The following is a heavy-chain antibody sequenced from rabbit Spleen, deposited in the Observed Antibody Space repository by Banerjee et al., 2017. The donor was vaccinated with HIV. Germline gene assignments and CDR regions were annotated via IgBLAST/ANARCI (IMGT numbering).Heavy chain of an antibody. D-gene: IGHD1-1*01. CDR1: GFSFSNKAV. CDR2: IYAGSNGGT. Sequence: QEQLVESGGGLVRPEGSLKLSCTASGFSFSNKAVMCWVRQAPGKGLEWIACIYAGSNGGTYYANWAKGRFTISKTSSTTVTLQMTSLTDADTATYFCGRRGSGSSNGMDLWGPGTLVTVS. J-gene: IGHJ6*01. V-gene: IGHV1S45*01. CDR3: GRRGSGSSNGMDL.